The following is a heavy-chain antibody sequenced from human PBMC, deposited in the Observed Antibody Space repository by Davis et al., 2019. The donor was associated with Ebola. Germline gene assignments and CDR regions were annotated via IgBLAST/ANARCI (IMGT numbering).Heavy chain of an antibody. J-gene: IGHJ4*02. CDR2: IYYNGQT. CDR1: GDSINNGDYY. D-gene: IGHD2-8*01. Sequence: PSETLSLTCTVSGDSINNGDYYWTWIRQPPGKGLEWIGHIYYNGQTSYRSSLKIRIAMSLDMSKNQFSLKLNSLTATDTAVYYCARLWISYSYFDYWGQGTLVPVSS. CDR3: ARLWISYSYFDY. V-gene: IGHV4-30-4*08.